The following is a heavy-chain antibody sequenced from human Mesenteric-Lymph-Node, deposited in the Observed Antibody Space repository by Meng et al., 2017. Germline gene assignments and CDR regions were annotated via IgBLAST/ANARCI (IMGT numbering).Heavy chain of an antibody. CDR1: GGSISSYY. D-gene: IGHD3-10*01. J-gene: IGHJ6*02. CDR2: IYTSGST. V-gene: IGHV4-4*07. Sequence: SETLSLTCTVSGGSISSYYWSWIRQPAGKGLEWIGRIYTSGSTNYYPSLKSRVTMSVDTSKNQFSLKLSSVTAADTAVYYCARDLWFGGLLPEPYYYYGMDVWGQGTTVTVSS. CDR3: ARDLWFGGLLPEPYYYYGMDV.